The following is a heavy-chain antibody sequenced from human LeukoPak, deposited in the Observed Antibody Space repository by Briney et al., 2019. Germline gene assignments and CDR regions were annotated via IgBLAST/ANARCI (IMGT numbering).Heavy chain of an antibody. CDR2: ISSSGSTI. J-gene: IGHJ4*02. CDR3: ARDAEMATTYYFDY. Sequence: PGGSLRLSCAASGFTFSDYYMSWIRQAPGKGLEWVSYISSSGSTIYYADSVKGRFTISRDNAKNSLYLQMNSLRAEDTAVYYCARDAEMATTYYFDYWGQGTLVTVSS. CDR1: GFTFSDYY. D-gene: IGHD5-24*01. V-gene: IGHV3-11*04.